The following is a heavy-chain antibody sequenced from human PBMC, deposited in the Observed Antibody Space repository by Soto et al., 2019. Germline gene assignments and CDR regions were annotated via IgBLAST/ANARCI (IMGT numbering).Heavy chain of an antibody. CDR1: GYTFTGYY. J-gene: IGHJ4*02. V-gene: IGHV1-2*02. CDR3: AREGTGSDRFWSGYYKDY. CDR2: INPNSGGT. Sequence: ASVKVSCKASGYTFTGYYMHWVRQAPGQGLEWMGWINPNSGGTNYAQKFQGRVTMTRDTSISTAYMELSRLRSDDTAVYYCAREGTGSDRFWSGYYKDYWGQGTLVTVSS. D-gene: IGHD3-3*01.